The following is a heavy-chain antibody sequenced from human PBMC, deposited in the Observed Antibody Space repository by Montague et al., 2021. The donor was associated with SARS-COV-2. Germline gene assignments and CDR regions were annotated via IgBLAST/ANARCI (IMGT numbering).Heavy chain of an antibody. J-gene: IGHJ4*02. CDR3: VREGRSSAYAMDY. CDR1: AASISGSS. Sequence: SETLSLTCTVSAASISGSSWGSVPQPPGKGPDCIGPIYSSGNTHYNPSLKSRVTIQVDTSKSHFSLRLTSVTAADTAVYYCVREGRSSAYAMDYWGQGTL. CDR2: IYSSGNT. V-gene: IGHV4-59*01. D-gene: IGHD3-22*01.